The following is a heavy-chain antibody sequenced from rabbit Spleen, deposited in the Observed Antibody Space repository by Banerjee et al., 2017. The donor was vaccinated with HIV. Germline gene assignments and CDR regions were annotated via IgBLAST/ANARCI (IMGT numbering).Heavy chain of an antibody. V-gene: IGHV1S45*01. J-gene: IGHJ4*01. CDR2: IDVSKSGRT. Sequence: QEQLEESGGDLVKPGASLALTCKASGLDFSSSYWICWVRQAPGKGLEWIACIDVSKSGRTYFATWAKGLFTISKSSSTTVTLPMTSLTAEDTATYFCARDAAGREDFNLWGPGTLVTVS. CDR3: ARDAAGREDFNL. CDR1: GLDFSSSYW. D-gene: IGHD4-2*01.